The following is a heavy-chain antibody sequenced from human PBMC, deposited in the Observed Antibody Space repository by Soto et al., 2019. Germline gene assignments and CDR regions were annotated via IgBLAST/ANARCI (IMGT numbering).Heavy chain of an antibody. CDR3: ARDVGLGPVTVSTHVDY. CDR2: IIPILDIA. Sequence: QLQLVQSGAEVKQPGSSVKVSCKASGGTFSNYTITWVRQAPGQGLEWMGRIIPILDIANYAKKFQGRVTITADKSTSTAYMELSSLRSEDTAVYYCARDVGLGPVTVSTHVDYWGQGTLVIVSS. CDR1: GGTFSNYT. J-gene: IGHJ4*02. V-gene: IGHV1-69*08. D-gene: IGHD4-17*01.